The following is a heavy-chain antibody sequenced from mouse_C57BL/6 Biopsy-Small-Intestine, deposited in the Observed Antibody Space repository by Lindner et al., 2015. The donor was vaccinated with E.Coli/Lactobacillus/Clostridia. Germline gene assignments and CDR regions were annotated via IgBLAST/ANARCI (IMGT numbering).Heavy chain of an antibody. J-gene: IGHJ2*01. CDR2: ISYSGNT. CDR3: ARSAHTYFSYDVYFDY. Sequence: VQLQESGPGLAKPSQTLSLTCSVTGYSITSDYWNWIRKFPGNKLEYLGYISYSGNTYYNPSLKSQISLSRDTSKNQYYLQLNSVITEDTATYYCARSAHTYFSYDVYFDYWGQGTTLTVSS. V-gene: IGHV3-8*01. CDR1: GYSITSDY. D-gene: IGHD2-12*01.